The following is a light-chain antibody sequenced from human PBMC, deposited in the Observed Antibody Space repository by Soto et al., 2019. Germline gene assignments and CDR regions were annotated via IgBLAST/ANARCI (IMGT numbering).Light chain of an antibody. CDR1: SSDVGGYNY. CDR3: SSYTSSSTYV. V-gene: IGLV2-14*01. CDR2: DVT. Sequence: QSVLTQPASVSGSPGQSITISCTGTSSDVGGYNYVSWYQQHPSKAPKLMIYDVTNRPSGVSNRFSGSKYGNTASLTISGLQAEDEADYYCSSYTSSSTYVFGAGTKLTVL. J-gene: IGLJ1*01.